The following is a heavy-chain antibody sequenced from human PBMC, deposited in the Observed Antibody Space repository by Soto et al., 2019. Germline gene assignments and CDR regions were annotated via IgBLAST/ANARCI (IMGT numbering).Heavy chain of an antibody. Sequence: QVQLVQSGAEEKKPGASVKVSCKASGYTFTTYAMHWVRQAPGQRLEWMGWINAGNGNTKYSQKFQGRVTITRDTSASTAYMELSSLTSEDTAVYYCARDWGTTTVSLNWFDPWGQGTLVTVSS. J-gene: IGHJ5*02. CDR1: GYTFTTYA. CDR3: ARDWGTTTVSLNWFDP. CDR2: INAGNGNT. V-gene: IGHV1-3*05. D-gene: IGHD4-17*01.